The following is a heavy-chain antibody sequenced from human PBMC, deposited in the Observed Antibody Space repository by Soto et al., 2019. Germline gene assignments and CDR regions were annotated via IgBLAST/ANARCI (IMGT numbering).Heavy chain of an antibody. CDR3: AKNYYGSGSYYKLGGIDY. Sequence: GGSLRLSCAASGFTFSSYAMSWVRQAPGKGLEWVSAISGSGGSTYYADSVKGRFTISRDNSKNTLYLQMNSLRAEDTAVYYCAKNYYGSGSYYKLGGIDYWGQGTLVTVSS. J-gene: IGHJ4*02. CDR2: ISGSGGST. D-gene: IGHD3-10*01. V-gene: IGHV3-23*01. CDR1: GFTFSSYA.